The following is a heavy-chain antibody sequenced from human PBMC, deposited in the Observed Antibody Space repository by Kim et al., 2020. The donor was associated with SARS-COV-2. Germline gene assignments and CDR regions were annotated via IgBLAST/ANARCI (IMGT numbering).Heavy chain of an antibody. V-gene: IGHV3-30*18. D-gene: IGHD4-17*01. Sequence: GGSLRLSCAASGFTFSSYGMHWVRQAPGKGLEWVAVISYDGSNKYYADSVKGRFTISRDNSKNTLYLQMNSLRAEDTAVYYCAKVYGEYYYGMDVWGQGTTVTVSS. CDR3: AKVYGEYYYGMDV. CDR1: GFTFSSYG. CDR2: ISYDGSNK. J-gene: IGHJ6*02.